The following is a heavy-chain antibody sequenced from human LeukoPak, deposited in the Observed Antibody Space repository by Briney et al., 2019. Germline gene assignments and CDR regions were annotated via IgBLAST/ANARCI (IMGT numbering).Heavy chain of an antibody. J-gene: IGHJ4*02. CDR3: AKDTRGGIVVITTTFDF. CDR1: GFTFSSYG. Sequence: PGGSLRLSCAASGFTFSSYGMHWVRQAPGKGLEWVAIIWYDGSNQNYADSVKGRFTISRDNSKSTLFLEMNSLRTEDTAIYYCAKDTRGGIVVITTTFDFWGQGALVTVSS. V-gene: IGHV3-30*02. D-gene: IGHD4/OR15-4a*01. CDR2: IWYDGSNQ.